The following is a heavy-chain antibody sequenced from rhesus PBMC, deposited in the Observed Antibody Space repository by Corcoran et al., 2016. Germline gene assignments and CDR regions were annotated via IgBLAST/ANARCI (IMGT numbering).Heavy chain of an antibody. J-gene: IGHJ4*01. D-gene: IGHD6-31*01. CDR1: GGSFSGYY. V-gene: IGHV4-165*01. CDR3: ARDRSSGCHLDY. CDR2: ISGRSGST. Sequence: QVQLQESGPGLVKPSETLSLTCAVSGGSFSGYYWGWIRQPPGKGREWIGDISGRSGSTDSNPSLKRRVTISTDTSKNQFSLKLSSVTAADTAVYYCARDRSSGCHLDYWGQGVLVTASS.